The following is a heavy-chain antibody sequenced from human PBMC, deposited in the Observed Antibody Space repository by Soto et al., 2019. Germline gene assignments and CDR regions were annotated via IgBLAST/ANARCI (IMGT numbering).Heavy chain of an antibody. CDR3: AISSPIQRGGY. D-gene: IGHD6-13*01. CDR1: GVSVCYNY. CDR2: IYSGGAT. J-gene: IGHJ4*02. Sequence: PWGPMRLSCAASGVSVCYNYMSLARKAPGKGLEWVSLIYSGGATFYADSVQGRFTISRDNSKNSLFLQMNSLRAEDTALYYCAISSPIQRGGYWGQGTLVTVSS. V-gene: IGHV3-53*01.